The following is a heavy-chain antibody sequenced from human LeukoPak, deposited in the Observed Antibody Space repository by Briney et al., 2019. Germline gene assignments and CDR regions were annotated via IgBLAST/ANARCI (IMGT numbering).Heavy chain of an antibody. D-gene: IGHD6-13*01. CDR2: IYYSGTT. J-gene: IGHJ4*02. CDR3: ARGVYIAAAQYGY. V-gene: IGHV4-59*01. CDR1: GGSIGTYS. Sequence: SETLSLTCTVSGGSIGTYSWNWIRQPPGKGLEWIGYIYYSGTTNYNPPLKSRVTISVDTSKNPFSLKLSSVTAADTAVYYCARGVYIAAAQYGYWGQGTLVTVSS.